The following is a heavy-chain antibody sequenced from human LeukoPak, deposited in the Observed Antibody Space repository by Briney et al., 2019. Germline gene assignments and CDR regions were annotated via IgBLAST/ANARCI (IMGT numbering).Heavy chain of an antibody. CDR2: INPNSGGT. V-gene: IGHV1-2*02. J-gene: IGHJ1*01. CDR3: ARKIAVAAYLYFQH. D-gene: IGHD6-19*01. Sequence: ASVKVSCKASGYTFTGYYMHWVRQAPGQGLEWMGWINPNSGGTNYAQKFKGRVTMTRDTSISTAYMELSRLRSDDTAVYYCARKIAVAAYLYFQHWGQGTLVTVSP. CDR1: GYTFTGYY.